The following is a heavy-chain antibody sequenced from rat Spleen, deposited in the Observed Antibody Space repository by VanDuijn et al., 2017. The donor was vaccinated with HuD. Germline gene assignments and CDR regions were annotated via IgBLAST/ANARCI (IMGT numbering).Heavy chain of an antibody. J-gene: IGHJ2*01. V-gene: IGHV2-6*01. CDR3: TRGDYGGSGDY. CDR2: ISSGGST. D-gene: IGHD1-11*01. CDR1: GFSLISYA. Sequence: QVQLEESGPGLVQSSQTLSLTCTVSGFSLISYAVNWIRQPPGKGLEWIAAISSGGSTYYNSALKSRLSISRDTSKSQVFLKMNSLQTEDTAIYFCTRGDYGGSGDYWGQGVMVTVSS.